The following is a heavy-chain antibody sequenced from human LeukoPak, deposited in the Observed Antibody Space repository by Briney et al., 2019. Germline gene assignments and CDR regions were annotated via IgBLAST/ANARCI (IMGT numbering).Heavy chain of an antibody. J-gene: IGHJ5*02. CDR2: MNPNSGNT. Sequence: ASVKVSCKASGYTFTSYDINWVRQATGQGLEWMGWMNPNSGNTGYAQKFQGRVTMTRNTSISTAYMELSSLRSEDTAVYYCARDVARFSGPDTNWFDPWGQGTLVTVSS. D-gene: IGHD2-15*01. CDR1: GYTFTSYD. CDR3: ARDVARFSGPDTNWFDP. V-gene: IGHV1-8*01.